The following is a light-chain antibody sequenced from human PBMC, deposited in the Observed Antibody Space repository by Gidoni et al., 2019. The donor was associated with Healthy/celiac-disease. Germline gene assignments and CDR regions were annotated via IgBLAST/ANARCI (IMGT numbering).Light chain of an antibody. Sequence: DIQLTQSPSFLSASVGDRVIITCRASQGISSYLAWYQQKPGKAPKLLIYAASTLQSGVPSRFSGSGSGTEFTLTISSLQPEDFATYYCQQLNSYPRYTFGQGTKLEIK. CDR3: QQLNSYPRYT. CDR2: AAS. V-gene: IGKV1-9*01. J-gene: IGKJ2*01. CDR1: QGISSY.